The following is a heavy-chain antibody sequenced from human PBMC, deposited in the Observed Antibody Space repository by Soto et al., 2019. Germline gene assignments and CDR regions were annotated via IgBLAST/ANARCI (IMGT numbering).Heavy chain of an antibody. CDR2: IYYSGST. D-gene: IGHD5-18*01. CDR3: ARRYGSCFDY. V-gene: IGHV4-59*08. J-gene: IGHJ4*02. CDR1: GGSISSYY. Sequence: QVQLQESGPGLVKPSETLSLTCTVSGGSISSYYWSWIRQPPGKGLEWIGYIYYSGSTNYNPSLKSRVTISVDTSKTHCSLELSSVTAADTAVYYCARRYGSCFDYWGQGTLVTVSS.